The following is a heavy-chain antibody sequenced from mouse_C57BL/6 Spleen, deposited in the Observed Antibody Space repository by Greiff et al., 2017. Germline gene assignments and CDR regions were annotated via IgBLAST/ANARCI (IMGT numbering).Heavy chain of an antibody. J-gene: IGHJ3*01. CDR2: INYDGSST. D-gene: IGHD2-4*01. V-gene: IGHV5-16*01. Sequence: DVHLVESEGGLVQPGSSMKLSCTASGFTFSDYYMAWVRQVPEKGLEWVANINYDGSSTYYLDSLKSRFIISRDNAKNILYLQMSSLKSEDTATYYCARGGGDYDGAWFAYWGQGTLVTVSA. CDR1: GFTFSDYY. CDR3: ARGGGDYDGAWFAY.